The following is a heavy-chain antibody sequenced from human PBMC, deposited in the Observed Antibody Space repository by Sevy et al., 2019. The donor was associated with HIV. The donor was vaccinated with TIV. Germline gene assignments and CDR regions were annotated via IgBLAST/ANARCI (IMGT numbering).Heavy chain of an antibody. Sequence: ESLKISCAASGFIVNSNYMSWVRQAPGKGLEWVSVTYSGGRTYTADSVKGRFTISRDNSKNTLYLQMNSLRAEDTAVYYCARVLGRDSGYGMDVWGQGTTVTVSS. CDR1: GFIVNSNY. CDR3: ARVLGRDSGYGMDV. D-gene: IGHD2-21*02. CDR2: TYSGGRT. V-gene: IGHV3-53*01. J-gene: IGHJ6*02.